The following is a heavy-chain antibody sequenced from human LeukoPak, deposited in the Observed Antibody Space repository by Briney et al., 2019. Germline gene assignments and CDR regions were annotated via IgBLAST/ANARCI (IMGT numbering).Heavy chain of an antibody. CDR3: ARGRGGVAALDY. D-gene: IGHD6-6*01. Sequence: GGSLRLSCAASGFTFSSYGMHWVRQAPGKGLEWVAVIWYDGSNKYYADSVKGRFTISRDNSKNTLYLQMNSLRAEDTAVYYCARGRGGVAALDYWGQGTLVAVSS. CDR2: IWYDGSNK. J-gene: IGHJ4*02. CDR1: GFTFSSYG. V-gene: IGHV3-33*01.